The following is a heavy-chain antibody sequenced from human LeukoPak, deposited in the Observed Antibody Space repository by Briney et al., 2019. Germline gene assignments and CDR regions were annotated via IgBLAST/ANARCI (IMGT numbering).Heavy chain of an antibody. CDR2: IYSSGTT. CDR3: ARRSWVVIIRNWFDP. Sequence: PSETLSLTCTVSGGSINTYYWSWIRQPAGRGLEWIGRIYSSGTTHYNPSLKSRVTMSVDTSKNQFSLKLSSVTAADTAVYYCARRSWVVIIRNWFDPWGQGTLVTVSS. V-gene: IGHV4-4*07. J-gene: IGHJ5*02. D-gene: IGHD3-3*01. CDR1: GGSINTYY.